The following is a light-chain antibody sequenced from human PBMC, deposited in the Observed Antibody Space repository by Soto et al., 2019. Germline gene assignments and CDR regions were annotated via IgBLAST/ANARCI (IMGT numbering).Light chain of an antibody. Sequence: EIVLTQSPGSLSLSPGDRATLSCRASQSVNSKSLAWYRQKPAQPPRLLIYGSSSRAIGIPDRFRGSGSGTDFTLTISRLEPEDFAVYYCQQHGSSVTFGQGTKVEV. CDR1: QSVNSKS. CDR3: QQHGSSVT. V-gene: IGKV3-20*01. J-gene: IGKJ1*01. CDR2: GSS.